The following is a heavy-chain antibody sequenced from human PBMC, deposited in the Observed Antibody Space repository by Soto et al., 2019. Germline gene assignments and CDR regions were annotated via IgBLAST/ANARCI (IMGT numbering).Heavy chain of an antibody. CDR1: GYTFTSYG. J-gene: IGHJ5*02. Sequence: ASVKVSCKASGYTFTSYGISWVRQAPGQGLEWMGWISAYNGNTNYAQKLQGRVTMTTDTSTSTAYMELRSLRSADTAVYYCARGVLNYDILTGYSQDLGPTAWFDPWGQGTLVTVSS. CDR3: ARGVLNYDILTGYSQDLGPTAWFDP. CDR2: ISAYNGNT. D-gene: IGHD3-9*01. V-gene: IGHV1-18*01.